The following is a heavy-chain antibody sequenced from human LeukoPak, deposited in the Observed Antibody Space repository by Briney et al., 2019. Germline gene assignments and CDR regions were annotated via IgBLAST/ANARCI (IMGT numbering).Heavy chain of an antibody. CDR1: GFTFSTYA. CDR3: AKEGGNRGGGNDAFDI. J-gene: IGHJ3*02. V-gene: IGHV3-23*01. D-gene: IGHD4-23*01. Sequence: PGGSLRLSCAASGFTFSTYAMSWVRQAPGKGLKWVSAISGSGGSTYYADFVKGRFTISRDNSKNTLYLQMNSLRAEDTAVYYCAKEGGNRGGGNDAFDIWGQGTMVTVSS. CDR2: ISGSGGST.